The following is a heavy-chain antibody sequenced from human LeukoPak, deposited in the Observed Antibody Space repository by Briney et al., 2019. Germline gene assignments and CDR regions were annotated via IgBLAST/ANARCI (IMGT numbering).Heavy chain of an antibody. D-gene: IGHD5-24*01. Sequence: GSSVKVSCKASGGTFSSYAISWVRQAPGQGLEWMGGIIAIFGTANYAQKFQGRVTITTDESTSTAYMELSSLRSEDTAVYYCALEMATTRSFDYWGQGTLVTVSS. CDR2: IIAIFGTA. V-gene: IGHV1-69*05. CDR3: ALEMATTRSFDY. J-gene: IGHJ4*02. CDR1: GGTFSSYA.